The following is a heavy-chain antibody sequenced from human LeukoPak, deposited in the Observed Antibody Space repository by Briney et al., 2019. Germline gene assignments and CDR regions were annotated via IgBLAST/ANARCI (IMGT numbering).Heavy chain of an antibody. Sequence: PSETLSLTCTVSGASISSYYWNWIRQPPGKGLEWIGYIYYSGNTNYNPSLESRVSMSLDTSKSQFSLKLSSVTAADTAVYYCARVGGTYYMNFDYWGQGTLVTVSS. CDR1: GASISSYY. D-gene: IGHD1-26*01. CDR3: ARVGGTYYMNFDY. CDR2: IYYSGNT. J-gene: IGHJ4*02. V-gene: IGHV4-59*01.